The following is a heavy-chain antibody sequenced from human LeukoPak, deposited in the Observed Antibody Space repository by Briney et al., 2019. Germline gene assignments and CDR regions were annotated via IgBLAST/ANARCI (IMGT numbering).Heavy chain of an antibody. J-gene: IGHJ5*02. CDR1: GGSISSGGYY. CDR3: ARGYCSGGSCYSGGDWFDP. D-gene: IGHD2-15*01. V-gene: IGHV4-31*03. Sequence: SETLSLTCTVSGGSISSGGYYWSWIRQHPGKGLEWIGYIYYSGSTYYNLSLKSRVTISVDTSKNQFSLKLSSVTAADTAVYYCARGYCSGGSCYSGGDWFDPWGQGTLVTVSS. CDR2: IYYSGST.